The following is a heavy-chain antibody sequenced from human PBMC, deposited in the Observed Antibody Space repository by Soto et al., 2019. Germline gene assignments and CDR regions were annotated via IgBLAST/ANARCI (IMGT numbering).Heavy chain of an antibody. CDR3: ARGFYSSSWTPYYYYYGIDV. CDR1: GYTFTSYG. J-gene: IGHJ6*02. V-gene: IGHV1-18*04. Sequence: QVQLVQSGAEVKKPGASVKVSCKASGYTFTSYGISWVRQAPGQGLEGMGWISAYNGNTKYAQKLQGRVTMTTDTSTSTAYMELRSLRSDDTAVYYCARGFYSSSWTPYYYYYGIDVWGQGTTVTVSS. CDR2: ISAYNGNT. D-gene: IGHD6-13*01.